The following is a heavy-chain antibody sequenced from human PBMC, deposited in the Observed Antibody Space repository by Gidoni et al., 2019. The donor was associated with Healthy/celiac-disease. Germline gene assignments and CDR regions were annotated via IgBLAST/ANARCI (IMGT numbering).Heavy chain of an antibody. V-gene: IGHV2-26*01. D-gene: IGHD3-3*01. Sequence: QVTLKESGPVLVKPTETLTLTFTVSGFSLSNARMGVSWIRQPPGKALEWLAHIFSNDEKSYSTTLKSRLTISKDTYKSQVVLTMTNMDPVDKDTYYCERIAGYDFWSGYSDYYGMDVWGQEGMDVWGQGTTVTVSS. CDR1: GFSLSNARMG. CDR3: ERIAGYDFWSGYSDYYGMDVWGQEGMDV. J-gene: IGHJ6*02. CDR2: IFSNDEK.